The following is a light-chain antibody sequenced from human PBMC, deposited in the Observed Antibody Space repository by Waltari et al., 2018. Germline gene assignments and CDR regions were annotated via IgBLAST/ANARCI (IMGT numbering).Light chain of an antibody. CDR1: SSNIGKND. Sequence: QSVLTQPPSVSAASGQKVTISCSGSSSNIGKNDVSWYQHVPGTAPKLLIYENNKRPSGIPDRFSASKSDTSATLDITGPQTGVEAIYFCGTWDSSLRAEVFGGGTKLTVL. J-gene: IGLJ2*01. V-gene: IGLV1-51*02. CDR2: ENN. CDR3: GTWDSSLRAEV.